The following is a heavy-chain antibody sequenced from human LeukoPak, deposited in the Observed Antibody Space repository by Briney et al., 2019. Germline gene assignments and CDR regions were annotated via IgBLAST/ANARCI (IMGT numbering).Heavy chain of an antibody. D-gene: IGHD6-19*01. Sequence: GGSLRLSCAASGFTFSDYSMNWVRQAPGKGLEWASSISSSSSYIYYAQSLKGRFTISRDNAKNSLYLQMNSLRAEDTAVYYCAESSGWIDYWGQGTLVTVSS. CDR3: AESSGWIDY. CDR2: ISSSSSYI. CDR1: GFTFSDYS. J-gene: IGHJ4*02. V-gene: IGHV3-21*01.